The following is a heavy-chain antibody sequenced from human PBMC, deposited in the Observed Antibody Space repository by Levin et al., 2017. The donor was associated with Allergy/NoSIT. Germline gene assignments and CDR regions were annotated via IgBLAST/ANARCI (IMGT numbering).Heavy chain of an antibody. J-gene: IGHJ4*02. D-gene: IGHD3-22*01. V-gene: IGHV3-11*03. Sequence: GGSLRLSCAASGFTFSDYYMSWIRQAPGKGLEWVSYISSSSSYTNYADSVKGRFTISRDNAKNSLYLQMNSLRAEDTAVYYCAGLPSGYYYDSSGPGELGRFDYWGQGTLVTVSS. CDR2: ISSSSSYT. CDR1: GFTFSDYY. CDR3: AGLPSGYYYDSSGPGELGRFDY.